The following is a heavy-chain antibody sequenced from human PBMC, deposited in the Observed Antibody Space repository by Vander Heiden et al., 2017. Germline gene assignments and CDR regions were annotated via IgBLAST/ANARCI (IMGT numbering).Heavy chain of an antibody. V-gene: IGHV3-48*03. CDR2: IRSSGSTI. D-gene: IGHD6-13*01. CDR3: AREGIAAAGTLYYGMDV. Sequence: EVQLVESGGGLVQPGGSLRLSCAASRFTFSSYEMNWVRHAPGKGLEWVSYIRSSGSTIYYADSVKGRFTISRDNAKNSLYLQMNSLRAEDTAVYYCAREGIAAAGTLYYGMDVWGQGTTVTVSS. J-gene: IGHJ6*02. CDR1: RFTFSSYE.